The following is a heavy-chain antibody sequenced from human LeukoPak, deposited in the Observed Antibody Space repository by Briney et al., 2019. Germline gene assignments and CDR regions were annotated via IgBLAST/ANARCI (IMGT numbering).Heavy chain of an antibody. V-gene: IGHV3-9*01. J-gene: IGHJ4*02. D-gene: IGHD6-13*01. CDR3: AKSVGGQQLAPTDF. CDR1: GFTFDDYA. CDR2: ISWNGGST. Sequence: GRSLTLSCAASGFTFDDYAMHWVRQGPGKGLEWVSGISWNGGSTGYADSVKGRFTISRDNAKNSLYLQMNSLRAEDTALYYCAKSVGGQQLAPTDFWGQGTLVTVSS.